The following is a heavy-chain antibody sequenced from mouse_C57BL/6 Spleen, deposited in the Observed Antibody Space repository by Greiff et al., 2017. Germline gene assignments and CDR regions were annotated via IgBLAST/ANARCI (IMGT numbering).Heavy chain of an antibody. CDR1: GFNFSSYG. Sequence: EVKLVESGGDVVKPGGSLKLSCAASGFNFSSYGMAWVRQTPDKRLEWVANISSGGRYYYYPESVKGRVTISRDNAKNTLYLQMMRLKSQDTAMYYFSRQGDYDGGGGYFDYWGQGTTLTVSS. D-gene: IGHD2-4*01. CDR2: ISSGGRYY. CDR3: SRQGDYDGGGGYFDY. V-gene: IGHV5-6*01. J-gene: IGHJ2*01.